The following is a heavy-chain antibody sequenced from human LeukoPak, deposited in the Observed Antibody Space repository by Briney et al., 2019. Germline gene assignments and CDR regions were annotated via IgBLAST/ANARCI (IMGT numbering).Heavy chain of an antibody. V-gene: IGHV3-30*03. CDR2: ILSDGINK. D-gene: IGHD3-22*01. CDR3: ARVRDSSGYDRSALDY. J-gene: IGHJ4*02. CDR1: GFTFSTYG. Sequence: PGGSLRLSCAASGFTFSTYGMHWVRQAPGKGLEWVARILSDGINKYHGDSVQGRFTISRDNSKNTLYLQMDSLRPEDTAVYYCARVRDSSGYDRSALDYWGQGTLVTVSS.